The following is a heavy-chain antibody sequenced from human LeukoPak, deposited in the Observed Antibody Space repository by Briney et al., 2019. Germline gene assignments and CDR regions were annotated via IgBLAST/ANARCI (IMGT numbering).Heavy chain of an antibody. CDR2: IYYSGST. V-gene: IGHV4-61*08. CDR1: GGSISSGDYY. Sequence: SQTLSLTCTVSGGSISSGDYYWSWIRQPPGKGLEWIGYIYYSGSTDYNPSLKSRVTISVDTSKNQFSLKLSSVTSADTAVYYCARDLRSYYYGSGSYYYYYMDVWGKGTTVTVSS. D-gene: IGHD3-10*01. J-gene: IGHJ6*03. CDR3: ARDLRSYYYGSGSYYYYYMDV.